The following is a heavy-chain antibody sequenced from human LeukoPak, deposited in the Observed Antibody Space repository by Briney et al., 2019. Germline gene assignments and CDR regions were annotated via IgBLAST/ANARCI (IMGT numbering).Heavy chain of an antibody. J-gene: IGHJ5*02. Sequence: ASVKVSCKASGYTFTSYYMHWVRQAPGQGLEWMGIINPSGGSTSYAQKFQGRVTVTRDTSTSTVYMELSSLRSEDTAVYYCARGGLDNYYDSSGYILYNWFDPWGQGTLVTVSS. CDR3: ARGGLDNYYDSSGYILYNWFDP. D-gene: IGHD3-22*01. CDR2: INPSGGST. CDR1: GYTFTSYY. V-gene: IGHV1-46*01.